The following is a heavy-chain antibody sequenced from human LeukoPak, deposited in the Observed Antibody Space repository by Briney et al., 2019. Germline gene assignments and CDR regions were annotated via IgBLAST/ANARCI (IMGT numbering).Heavy chain of an antibody. V-gene: IGHV3-7*05. CDR3: PRAQSVGATPFYY. CDR2: IKQDGSEK. J-gene: IGHJ4*02. Sequence: PGGSLRLSCAASGFTLSSYTMNWVRQAPGKGLERVANIKQDGSEKYYVDSVKGRFTIYRDNAKKSLYLQMNSLRAEDTAVYYCPRAQSVGATPFYYWGRGTLVTVSS. CDR1: GFTLSSYT. D-gene: IGHD1-26*01.